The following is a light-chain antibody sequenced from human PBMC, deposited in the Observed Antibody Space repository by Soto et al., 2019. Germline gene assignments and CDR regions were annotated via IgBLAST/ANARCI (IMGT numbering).Light chain of an antibody. CDR1: SSDVGGYNY. CDR3: SSHTSSSTLEVV. CDR2: DVS. V-gene: IGLV2-14*01. Sequence: QSVLTQPASVSGSPGQSSTISCTGTSSDVGGYNYVSWYQQHPGKAPKLMIYDVSNRPSGVSNRFSGSKSGNTASLTISGLQAEDEADYYCSSHTSSSTLEVVFGGGTKLTVL. J-gene: IGLJ2*01.